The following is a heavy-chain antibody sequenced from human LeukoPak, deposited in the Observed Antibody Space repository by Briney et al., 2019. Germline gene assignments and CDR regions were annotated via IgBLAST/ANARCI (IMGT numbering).Heavy chain of an antibody. J-gene: IGHJ4*02. CDR3: TGITIFGVVITYFDF. D-gene: IGHD3-3*01. CDR2: IYYSGST. V-gene: IGHV4-39*01. CDR1: GGSISSSSYY. Sequence: PSETLSLTCTVSGGSISSSSYYWGWIRQPPGKGLEWIGSIYYSGSTYYNPSLKSRVTISVDTSKNQFSLKLSSVTAADTDVYYCTGITIFGVVITYFDFWGQGTLVTVSS.